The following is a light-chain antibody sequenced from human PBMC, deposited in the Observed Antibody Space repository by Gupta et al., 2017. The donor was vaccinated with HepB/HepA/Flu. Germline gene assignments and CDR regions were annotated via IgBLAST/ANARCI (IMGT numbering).Light chain of an antibody. CDR1: KLGDKY. J-gene: IGLJ2*01. Sequence: SYELTQLPSVSASPGQTASITCSGDKLGDKYACWYQQKPGQSPVLVIYQDSKRPSGIPERFSGSNSGNTATLTISGTQAMDEAYYYCQAWDSSTGVFGGGTKLTVL. CDR3: QAWDSSTGV. CDR2: QDS. V-gene: IGLV3-1*01.